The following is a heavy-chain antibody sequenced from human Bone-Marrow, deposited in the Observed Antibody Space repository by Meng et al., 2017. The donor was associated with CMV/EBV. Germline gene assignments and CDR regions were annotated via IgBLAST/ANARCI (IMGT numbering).Heavy chain of an antibody. V-gene: IGHV1-18*01. CDR3: ARVGVGARGWSGMDV. CDR1: GFTFTDYG. D-gene: IGHD1-26*01. CDR2: IISYT. Sequence: ASVKVSCKASGFTFTDYGISWVRQAPGQGLEWMGWIISYTNYAQKFQGRVTLTTDTSTGTAYMELRSLRSEDTAVYYCARVGVGARGWSGMDVWGQGTTVTVSS. J-gene: IGHJ6*02.